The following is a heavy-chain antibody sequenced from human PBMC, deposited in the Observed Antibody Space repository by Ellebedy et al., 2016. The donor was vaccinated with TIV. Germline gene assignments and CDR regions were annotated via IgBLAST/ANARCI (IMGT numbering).Heavy chain of an antibody. V-gene: IGHV3-11*04. CDR2: IYNSGSTK. Sequence: GESLKISCEASGFTFRDYYMPWIRQAPGKGLEWVSYIYNSGSTKHYAASVQGRFTISRDNAKNSLYLEMNSLRAEDTAVYYCASSPRLAPNWSDPWGQGTLVTVSS. CDR3: ASSPRLAPNWSDP. J-gene: IGHJ5*02. D-gene: IGHD2-21*01. CDR1: GFTFRDYY.